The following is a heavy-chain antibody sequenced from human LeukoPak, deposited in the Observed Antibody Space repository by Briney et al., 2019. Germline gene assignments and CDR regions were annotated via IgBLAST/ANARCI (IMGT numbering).Heavy chain of an antibody. V-gene: IGHV3-30*02. CDR2: IRYDGNND. J-gene: IGHJ4*02. Sequence: PGGSLRLSCAASGFTLSGYGMHWVRQAPGRGLEWVAFIRYDGNNDYYGPSVQGRFTISRDNSKNTLHLQMHSLRAEDTAVYYCAKDLGYSGYEGIWDYWGQGTLVTVSS. CDR1: GFTLSGYG. D-gene: IGHD5-12*01. CDR3: AKDLGYSGYEGIWDY.